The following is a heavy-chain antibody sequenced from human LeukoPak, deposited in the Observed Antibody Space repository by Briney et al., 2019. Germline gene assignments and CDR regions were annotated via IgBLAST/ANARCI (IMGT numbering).Heavy chain of an antibody. J-gene: IGHJ4*02. Sequence: PSETLSLTCTVSGGSISSYYWSWIRQPPGKGLEWIGYIYYSGSTYYNPSLKSRVTISVDRSKNQFSLKLSSVTAADTAVYYCARERGIAVAGTGSFDYWGQGTLVTVSS. V-gene: IGHV4-59*12. CDR3: ARERGIAVAGTGSFDY. CDR2: IYYSGST. CDR1: GGSISSYY. D-gene: IGHD6-19*01.